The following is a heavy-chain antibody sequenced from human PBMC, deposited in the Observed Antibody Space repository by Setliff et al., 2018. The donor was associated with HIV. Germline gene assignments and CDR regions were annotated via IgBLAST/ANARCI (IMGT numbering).Heavy chain of an antibody. J-gene: IGHJ6*04. CDR3: ARGKGVGGVVITGGLDV. Sequence: SVKVSCKASGGTFSSYVISWVRQAPGQGLEWMGRIIPIFGTTNYAQKFQARVTMTRDTSISTAYMELSSLTSEDTAVYYCARGKGVGGVVITGGLDVWGKGTTVTVSS. CDR1: GGTFSSYV. D-gene: IGHD3-10*01. CDR2: IIPIFGTT. V-gene: IGHV1-69*05.